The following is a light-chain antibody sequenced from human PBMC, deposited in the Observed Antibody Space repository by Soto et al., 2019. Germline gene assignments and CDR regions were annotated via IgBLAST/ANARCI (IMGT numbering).Light chain of an antibody. CDR1: HDIKKW. CDR2: AAS. J-gene: IGKJ3*01. V-gene: IGKV1-12*01. Sequence: DIQMTQSPSSVSASVGDTINITCRASHDIKKWLAWYQQKPGKAPKVLIYAASNLESGVSPRFSGSGAGTEFSLTISSLQTEDFATYFCHQASSFPYTFGPGPKVDLK. CDR3: HQASSFPYT.